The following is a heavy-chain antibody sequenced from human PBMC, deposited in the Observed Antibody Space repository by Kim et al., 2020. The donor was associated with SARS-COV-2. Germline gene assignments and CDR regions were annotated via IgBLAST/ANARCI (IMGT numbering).Heavy chain of an antibody. CDR2: ISYDGSKK. V-gene: IGHV3-30-3*01. J-gene: IGHJ4*02. Sequence: GGSLRLSCAASGFSFTRYAMHWVRQAPGKGLEWVAIISYDGSKKYHADSVKDRFTISRDNSKNTLYLQMNSLKADDSAVYYCARPPGFTSGWYGVSGPPDSWGQGTLVTVSS. CDR3: ARPPGFTSGWYGVSGPPDS. CDR1: GFSFTRYA. D-gene: IGHD6-19*01.